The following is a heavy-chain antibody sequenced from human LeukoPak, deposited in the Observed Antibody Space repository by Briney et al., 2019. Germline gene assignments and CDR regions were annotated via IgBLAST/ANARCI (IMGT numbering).Heavy chain of an antibody. CDR2: ISVSSTT. V-gene: IGHV3-23*01. Sequence: GGSLRLSCAAAGFAFSSNALSWVRQAPGEGLDWVSSISVSSTTYYLDSVKGRFTISRDNSKNALYPQMNSLRAEDTALYYCAKCNLDNCREGFDIWGQGTMVTVSS. CDR3: AKCNLDNCREGFDI. J-gene: IGHJ3*02. D-gene: IGHD1-1*01. CDR1: GFAFSSNA.